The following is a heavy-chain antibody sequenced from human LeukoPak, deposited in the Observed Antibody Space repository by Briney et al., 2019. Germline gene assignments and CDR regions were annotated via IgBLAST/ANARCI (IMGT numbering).Heavy chain of an antibody. V-gene: IGHV1-2*06. CDR1: GYTFTGYY. Sequence: GASVKVSCKASGYTFTGYYMHWVRQAPGQGLEWMGRINPNSGGTNYAQKFQGRVTMTRDTSISTAYMELSRLRSDDTAVYYCARGTPDFDSSGEVVYWGQGTLVTVSS. CDR3: ARGTPDFDSSGEVVY. J-gene: IGHJ4*02. CDR2: INPNSGGT. D-gene: IGHD3-22*01.